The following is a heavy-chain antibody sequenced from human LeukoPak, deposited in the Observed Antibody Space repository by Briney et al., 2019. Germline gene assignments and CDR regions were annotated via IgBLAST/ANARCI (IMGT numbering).Heavy chain of an antibody. CDR3: ARSGSGDGYNYESGHYYYMDV. CDR1: GGTFSSYA. J-gene: IGHJ6*03. Sequence: WASVTVSCKASGGTFSSYAISWVRQAPGQGLEWMGGIIPIFGTANYAQKFQGRVTITTDESTSTAYMELSSLRSEDTAVYYCARSGSGDGYNYESGHYYYMDVWGKGTTVTVSS. D-gene: IGHD5-24*01. V-gene: IGHV1-69*05. CDR2: IIPIFGTA.